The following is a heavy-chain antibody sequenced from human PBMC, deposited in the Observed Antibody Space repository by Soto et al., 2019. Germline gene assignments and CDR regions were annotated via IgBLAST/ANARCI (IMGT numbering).Heavy chain of an antibody. CDR2: IKSETDGGTR. CDR1: GFTFNNAW. J-gene: IGHJ4*02. D-gene: IGHD3-22*01. V-gene: IGHV3-15*01. CDR3: TKDVFDSSGF. Sequence: VGSLRLSCAASGFTFNNAWMNWVRQAPGKGLEWVGRIKSETDGGTRDYAAPVKGRFTISRDDSKNTLFLQMNSLKTEDTAVYYCTKDVFDSSGFCGLRTLATVSS.